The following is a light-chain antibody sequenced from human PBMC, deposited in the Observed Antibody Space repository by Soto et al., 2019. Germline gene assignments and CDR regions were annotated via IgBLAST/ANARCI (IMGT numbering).Light chain of an antibody. CDR2: GAS. Sequence: EIVMTQSPATLSVSPGERATLSCRASQSIRSNLAWYQQKPGQPPRLLIYGASTRATDIPARFSGSGSGTEFTLTISSLQSEDFAEYHCQQYNNWPQTFGQGTKVDIK. CDR1: QSIRSN. CDR3: QQYNNWPQT. J-gene: IGKJ1*01. V-gene: IGKV3-15*01.